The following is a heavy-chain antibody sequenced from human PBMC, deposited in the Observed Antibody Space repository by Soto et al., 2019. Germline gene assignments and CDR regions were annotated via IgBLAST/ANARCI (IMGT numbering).Heavy chain of an antibody. V-gene: IGHV3-23*01. J-gene: IGHJ4*02. CDR2: ISSTGGST. CDR1: GFTFTDYA. D-gene: IGHD6-19*01. Sequence: EVQLLESGGGLVQPGGSLRLTCAASGFTFTDYAMSWVRQAPGKGLEWVSVISSTGGSTYYADSVKGRFTISRDDSTNTVSLLMNSLRAEDTAVYYCAKQSVGSSGYRDFDSWGQGPLVTVSS. CDR3: AKQSVGSSGYRDFDS.